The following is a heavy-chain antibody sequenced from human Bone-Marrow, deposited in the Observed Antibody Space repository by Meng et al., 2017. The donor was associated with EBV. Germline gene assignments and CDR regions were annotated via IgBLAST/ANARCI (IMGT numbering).Heavy chain of an antibody. V-gene: IGHV1-69*01. J-gene: IGHJ4*02. CDR3: ASESGRGFTPDY. CDR1: GVTFRSDA. CDR2: LIPMVGAP. D-gene: IGHD3-10*01. Sequence: QGQLLHSGGEVKKPWYWVKVSCRTSGVTFRSDAFSWLRQAPGQGLEWMGGLIPMVGAPHYEQKFQGRVTIIADESTSTHSMELNSLRSEDTAMYYCASESGRGFTPDYWGQGTLVTVSS.